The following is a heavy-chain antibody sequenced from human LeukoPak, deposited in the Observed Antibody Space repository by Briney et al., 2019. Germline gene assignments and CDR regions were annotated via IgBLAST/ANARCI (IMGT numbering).Heavy chain of an antibody. Sequence: PGGSLRLSCAASGFTFSSYAMHWVRQAPGKGLEWVAVIWYDGSNKYYADSVKGRFTISRDNSKNTLYLQMNSLRAEDTAVYYCARVGDSAEYYFDYWGQGTLVTVSS. CDR2: IWYDGSNK. J-gene: IGHJ4*02. CDR1: GFTFSSYA. V-gene: IGHV3-33*08. CDR3: ARVGDSAEYYFDY. D-gene: IGHD3-16*01.